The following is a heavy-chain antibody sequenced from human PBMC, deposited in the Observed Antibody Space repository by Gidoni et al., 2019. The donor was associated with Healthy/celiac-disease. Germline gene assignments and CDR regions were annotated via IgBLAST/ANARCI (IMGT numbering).Heavy chain of an antibody. J-gene: IGHJ1*01. V-gene: IGHV3-33*08. D-gene: IGHD6-13*01. CDR3: ARGDIAAAAHFSDFQH. Sequence: QVQLVESGGGVVQPGRSLRLSCAASGFTFSSHGMHWVRQAPGKGLEWVAVIWYDGSNKYYADSVKGRFTISRDNSKNTLYLQMNSLRAEDTAVYYCARGDIAAAAHFSDFQHWGQGTLVTVSS. CDR1: GFTFSSHG. CDR2: IWYDGSNK.